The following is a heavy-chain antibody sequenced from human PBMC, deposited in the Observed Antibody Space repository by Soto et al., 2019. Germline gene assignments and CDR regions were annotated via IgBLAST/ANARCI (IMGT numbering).Heavy chain of an antibody. Sequence: GGSLRLSCAASGFTFDDYAMHWVRQAPGKGLEWVSLISWDGGSTYYADSVKVRFTISRDNSKNSLYLQMNSLRAEDTALYYCAKAKHRGYYYGLDVWGQGTTVTVSS. CDR1: GFTFDDYA. CDR3: AKAKHRGYYYGLDV. CDR2: ISWDGGST. J-gene: IGHJ6*02. V-gene: IGHV3-43D*04.